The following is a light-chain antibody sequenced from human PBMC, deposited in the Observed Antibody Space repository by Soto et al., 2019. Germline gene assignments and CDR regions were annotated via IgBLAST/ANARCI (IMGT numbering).Light chain of an antibody. V-gene: IGKV1-5*03. CDR1: QSISMS. Sequence: DIQMTQSPSTLSASVGDRVTITCRASQSISMSLAWHQQKPGKAPKPLLYKGSSLESGAPSRFSGSGSGTEFTLTISSLEPDDFATYYCQQYRYFPWTFGQGTKVEIK. CDR3: QQYRYFPWT. CDR2: KGS. J-gene: IGKJ1*01.